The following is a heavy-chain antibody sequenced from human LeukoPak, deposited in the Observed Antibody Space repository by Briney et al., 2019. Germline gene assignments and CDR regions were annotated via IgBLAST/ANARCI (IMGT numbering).Heavy chain of an antibody. V-gene: IGHV1-18*01. Sequence: ASVKVSCKASGYTFTSFYVHWVRQAPGQGLEWMGWISAYNGNTNYAQKLQGRVTMTTDTSTSTAYMELRSLRSDDTAVYYCARVVRYYDSSGPSDYWGQGTLVTVSS. D-gene: IGHD3-22*01. CDR1: GYTFTSFY. CDR2: ISAYNGNT. CDR3: ARVVRYYDSSGPSDY. J-gene: IGHJ4*02.